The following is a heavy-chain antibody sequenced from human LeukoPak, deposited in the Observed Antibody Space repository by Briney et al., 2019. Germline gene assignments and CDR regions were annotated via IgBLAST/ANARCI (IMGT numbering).Heavy chain of an antibody. V-gene: IGHV4-59*08. Sequence: SETLSLTCTVSGGSISGYYWSWIRQPPGKGLEWIGYISYSGSTNYNPSLKSRVTISVDTSKNQFSLKLSSVTAADTAVYYCARHLDPWGQGTLVTVSS. CDR1: GGSISGYY. J-gene: IGHJ5*02. CDR2: ISYSGST. CDR3: ARHLDP.